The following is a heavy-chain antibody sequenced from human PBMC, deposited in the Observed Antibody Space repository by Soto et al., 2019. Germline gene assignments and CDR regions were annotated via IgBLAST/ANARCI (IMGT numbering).Heavy chain of an antibody. D-gene: IGHD1-26*01. CDR3: ARVYWDPVVGATRDDF. CDR1: GGSFSGYY. CDR2: ISHRGST. V-gene: IGHV4-34*01. J-gene: IGHJ4*02. Sequence: QVILRQWGAGLLKPSETLSLTCAVYGGSFSGYYWSWIRQPPGKGLEWIGEISHRGSTNYNPSLKSRVTISVDTSKNQFSLKLNSVTAADTAVYYYARVYWDPVVGATRDDFWGQGILVTVSS.